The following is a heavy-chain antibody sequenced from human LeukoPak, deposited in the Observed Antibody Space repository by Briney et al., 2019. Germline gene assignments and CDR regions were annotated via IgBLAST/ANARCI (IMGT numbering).Heavy chain of an antibody. V-gene: IGHV3-23*01. CDR2: ITGNGATT. Sequence: GGTQRLSCAASGFSFSNYGMNWVRQAPGKGLEWVSGITGNGATTYYADSVKGRFTISRDNSRNTVYLQMDSLTAEDTAIYYCATLRWGSGLFAGDYWGQGSLVTVSS. CDR1: GFSFSNYG. D-gene: IGHD6-19*01. CDR3: ATLRWGSGLFAGDY. J-gene: IGHJ4*02.